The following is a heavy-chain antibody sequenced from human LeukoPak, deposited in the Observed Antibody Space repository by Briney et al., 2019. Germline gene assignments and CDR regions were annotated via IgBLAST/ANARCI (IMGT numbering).Heavy chain of an antibody. CDR3: ARTGMGGNVWIDS. D-gene: IGHD1-26*01. CDR1: GYTFTNYD. J-gene: IGHJ5*01. Sequence: ASVKVSCKASGYTFTNYDINWVRQATGQGLEWTGWMNPNSGDADYAEKFKGRVTMTRDTSTSTAYMELTSLTSDDTAIFYCARTGMGGNVWIDSWGQGTLVTVSS. CDR2: MNPNSGDA. V-gene: IGHV1-8*01.